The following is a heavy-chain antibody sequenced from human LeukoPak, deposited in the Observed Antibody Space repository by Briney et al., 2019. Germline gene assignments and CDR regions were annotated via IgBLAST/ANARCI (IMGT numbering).Heavy chain of an antibody. CDR1: GGSFSGYY. CDR3: GGGIAVAGLV. J-gene: IGHJ3*01. V-gene: IGHV4-34*01. CDR2: INHSGST. Sequence: SETLSLTCAVYGGSFSGYYWSWIRQSPGKGLEWIGEINHSGSTNYNPSLKSRVTISLDTSKNQFSLKLSSVTAADTAVYYCGGGIAVAGLVWGQGTMVTVSS. D-gene: IGHD6-19*01.